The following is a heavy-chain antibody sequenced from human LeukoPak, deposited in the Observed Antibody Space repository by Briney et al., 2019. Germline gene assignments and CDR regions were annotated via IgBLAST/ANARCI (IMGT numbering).Heavy chain of an antibody. CDR3: AKDTCSSTGCYLDY. CDR2: ISWNSDII. CDR1: GFTFDDYA. V-gene: IGHV3-9*01. Sequence: PGGSLRLSCAASGFTFDDYAMHWVRQVPGEGLEWVSRISWNSDIIAYADSVKGRFTISRDNAKNSLYLQMNNLRAEDTAFYFCAKDTCSSTGCYLDYWGQGTLVTVSS. D-gene: IGHD2-2*01. J-gene: IGHJ4*02.